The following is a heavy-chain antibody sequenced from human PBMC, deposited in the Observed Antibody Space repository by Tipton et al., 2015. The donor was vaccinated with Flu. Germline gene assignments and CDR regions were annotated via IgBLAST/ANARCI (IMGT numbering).Heavy chain of an antibody. CDR1: GDSVSSNSAA. V-gene: IGHV6-1*01. J-gene: IGHJ6*03. Sequence: GLVKPSQTLSLTCAISGDSVSSNSAAWNWIRQSPSRGLEWLGRTYYRSKWYNDYAVSVKSRITINPDTSKNQFSLQLNSVTPEDTAVYYCARTVGATLFHYYYYMDVWGKGTTVTVSS. D-gene: IGHD1-26*01. CDR3: ARTVGATLFHYYYYMDV. CDR2: TYYRSKWYN.